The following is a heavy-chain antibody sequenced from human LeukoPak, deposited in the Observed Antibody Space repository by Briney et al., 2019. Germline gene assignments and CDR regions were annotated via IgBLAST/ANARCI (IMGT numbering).Heavy chain of an antibody. Sequence: GGSLRLSCAASGFTFSSYAMSWVRQAPGKGLEWVSAISGSGGSTYYADSVKGRFTISRDNSKNTLYLQMNSLRAEDTAVYYCARSIHALDKYYFDYWGQGTLVTVSS. CDR1: GFTFSSYA. D-gene: IGHD5-18*01. V-gene: IGHV3-23*01. J-gene: IGHJ4*02. CDR3: ARSIHALDKYYFDY. CDR2: ISGSGGST.